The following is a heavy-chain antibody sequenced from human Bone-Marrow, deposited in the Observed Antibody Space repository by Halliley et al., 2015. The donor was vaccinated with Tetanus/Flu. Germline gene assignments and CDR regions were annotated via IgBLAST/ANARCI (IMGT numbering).Heavy chain of an antibody. J-gene: IGHJ4*02. V-gene: IGHV5-51*01. CDR3: ARSKFYDILTGYYPAYFDY. CDR2: YPGTSDT. D-gene: IGHD3-9*01. Sequence: YPGTSDTRYSPSFQGQVSISVDKSINTVYLQWTSLKASDTAMYYCARSKFYDILTGYYPAYFDYWGQGTLVTVSS.